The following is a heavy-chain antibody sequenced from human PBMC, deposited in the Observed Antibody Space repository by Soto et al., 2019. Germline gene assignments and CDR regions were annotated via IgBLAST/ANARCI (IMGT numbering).Heavy chain of an antibody. CDR2: IIPRSATS. CDR3: AREGLVLVPTTVNSYYYHDALDV. D-gene: IGHD4-17*01. Sequence: QVQLVQSGAEVKKPGSSVKVSCKAAGDTFSTYTITWMRQAPGQGLEWMGGIIPRSATSQYAQKFQGRVTIIADESTSTVYMELRTLRPEDTAVYYCAREGLVLVPTTVNSYYYHDALDVWGQGTTVTVSS. CDR1: GDTFSTYT. J-gene: IGHJ6*02. V-gene: IGHV1-69*12.